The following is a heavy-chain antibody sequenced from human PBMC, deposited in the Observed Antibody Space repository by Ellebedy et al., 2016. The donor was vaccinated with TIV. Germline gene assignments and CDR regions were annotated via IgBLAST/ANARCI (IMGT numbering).Heavy chain of an antibody. CDR1: GFTFSTYW. Sequence: GESLKISCVDSGFTFSTYWMSWVRQAPGKGLEWVASIKQDGSEEYYVESVKGRFTISRDNAKNALFLKMHTLRGEDTAVYYCARARGLLHEKKGGAGYGMDVWGQGTTVTVSS. D-gene: IGHD1-26*01. J-gene: IGHJ6*02. CDR2: IKQDGSEE. V-gene: IGHV3-7*03. CDR3: ARARGLLHEKKGGAGYGMDV.